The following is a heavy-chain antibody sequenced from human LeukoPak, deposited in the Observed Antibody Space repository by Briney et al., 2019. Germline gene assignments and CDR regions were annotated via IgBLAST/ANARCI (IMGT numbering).Heavy chain of an antibody. CDR2: ISSGGGST. CDR3: AKVSRSSGLD. Sequence: GGSLRLSCTASGFTLSSYEMSWIRQAPGKGLEWVSDISSGGGSTYYADSVKGRFTISRDNSKNTLYLQMNSLRAEDTAVYYCAKVSRSSGLDWGQGTRVTVSS. J-gene: IGHJ4*02. D-gene: IGHD6-19*01. V-gene: IGHV3-23*01. CDR1: GFTLSSYE.